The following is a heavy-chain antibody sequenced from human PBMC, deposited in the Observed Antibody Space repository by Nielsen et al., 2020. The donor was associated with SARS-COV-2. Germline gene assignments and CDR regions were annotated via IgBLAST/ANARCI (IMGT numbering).Heavy chain of an antibody. D-gene: IGHD5-18*01. J-gene: IGHJ6*03. CDR1: GGSISSSSYY. CDR3: ASSLGGYSYGRDYYYMDV. CDR2: IYHSGST. V-gene: IGHV4-39*07. Sequence: SETLSLTCTVSGGSISSSSYYWGWIRQPPGKGLEWIGSIYHSGSTYYNPSLKSRVTISVDTSKNQFSLKLSSVTAADTAVYYCASSLGGYSYGRDYYYMDVWGKGTTVTVSS.